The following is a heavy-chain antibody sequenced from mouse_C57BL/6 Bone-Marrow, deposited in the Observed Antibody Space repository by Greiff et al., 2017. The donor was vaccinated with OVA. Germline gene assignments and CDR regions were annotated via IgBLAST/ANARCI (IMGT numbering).Heavy chain of an antibody. J-gene: IGHJ4*01. Sequence: EVNVVESGGGLVKPGGSLKLSCAASGFTFSSYAMSWVRQTPDKRLEWVATISDGGSYTYYPDNVKGRFTISRDNAKNNLYLQMSHLKSEDTAMDYCAKDGDFFFDYAMDYWGQGTSVTVSS. V-gene: IGHV5-4*03. CDR2: ISDGGSYT. CDR3: AKDGDFFFDYAMDY. CDR1: GFTFSSYA.